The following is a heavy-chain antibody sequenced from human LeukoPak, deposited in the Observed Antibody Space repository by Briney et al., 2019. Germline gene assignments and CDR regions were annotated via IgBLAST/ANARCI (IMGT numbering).Heavy chain of an antibody. D-gene: IGHD2-2*01. V-gene: IGHV1-2*02. CDR2: INPNSGGT. Sequence: ASVKVSCNASGYTFTGYYMHWVRQAPGQGLEWMGWINPNSGGTNYAQKFQGRVTMTRDTSISTACMELSRLRSDDTAVYYCARRAHSSTDAFDIWGQGTMVTVSS. J-gene: IGHJ3*02. CDR3: ARRAHSSTDAFDI. CDR1: GYTFTGYY.